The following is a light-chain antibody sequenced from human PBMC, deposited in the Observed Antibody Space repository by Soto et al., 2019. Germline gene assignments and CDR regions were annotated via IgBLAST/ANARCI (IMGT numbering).Light chain of an antibody. CDR3: VVWDDSLTGRV. CDR2: KTN. V-gene: IGLV1-47*01. CDR1: SSNIRNNY. Sequence: QSVLTQPPSASGTPGQRVTISCSGSSSNIRNNYVYWYQHLPGTAPKLLIYKTNQRPSGVPDRFSGSKSGTAASLAISGLRSGDEADYYCVVWDDSLTGRVFGGGTKVTVL. J-gene: IGLJ3*02.